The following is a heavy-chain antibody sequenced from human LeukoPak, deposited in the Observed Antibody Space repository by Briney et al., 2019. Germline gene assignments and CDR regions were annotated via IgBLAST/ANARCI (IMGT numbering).Heavy chain of an antibody. CDR1: GFTFGDYA. CDR3: TRDCSGGSCYDGDY. J-gene: IGHJ4*02. Sequence: GGSLRLSCTASGFTFGDYAMSWVRQAPGKGLEWVGFIRSKAYGGTTEYAASVKGRFTISRDDSKSIAYLQMNSLKTEDTAVYYCTRDCSGGSCYDGDYWGQGTLVTVSS. V-gene: IGHV3-49*04. CDR2: IRSKAYGGTT. D-gene: IGHD2-15*01.